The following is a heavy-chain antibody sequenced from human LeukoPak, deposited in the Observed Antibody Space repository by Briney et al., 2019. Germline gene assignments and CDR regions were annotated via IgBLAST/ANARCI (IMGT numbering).Heavy chain of an antibody. J-gene: IGHJ4*02. Sequence: EASVKVSCKASGYTFTSYGISWVRQAPGQGLEWMGWISAYNGNTNYAQKLQGRVTMTTDTSTSTAYMELRSLRSDDTAVYYCARDSLWFGDRFVDYWGQGTLVTVSS. CDR2: ISAYNGNT. CDR3: ARDSLWFGDRFVDY. CDR1: GYTFTSYG. V-gene: IGHV1-18*01. D-gene: IGHD3-10*01.